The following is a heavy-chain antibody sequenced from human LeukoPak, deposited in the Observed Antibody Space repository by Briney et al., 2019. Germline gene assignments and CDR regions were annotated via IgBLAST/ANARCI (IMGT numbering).Heavy chain of an antibody. CDR2: INHSGST. D-gene: IGHD3-3*01. V-gene: IGHV4-34*01. CDR1: GGSFSGYY. Sequence: SETLSLTCAVYGGSFSGYYWSRIRQPPGKGLEWIGEINHSGSTNYNPSLKSRVTISVDTSKNQFSLKLSSVTAADTAVYYCARGTISTYYYYGMDVWGQGTTVTVSS. J-gene: IGHJ6*02. CDR3: ARGTISTYYYYGMDV.